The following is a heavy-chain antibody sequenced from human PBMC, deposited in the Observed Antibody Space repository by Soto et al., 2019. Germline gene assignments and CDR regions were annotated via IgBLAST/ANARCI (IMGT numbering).Heavy chain of an antibody. Sequence: SETLSLTCTVSGGSISSSSYYWGWIRQPPGKGLEWIGSIYYSGSTYYNQSLKSRVTISVDTSKNQYSLKLSSVTAADTAVYYCARVFSDSSSFFDPWGQGTLVTVSS. CDR1: GGSISSSSYY. D-gene: IGHD6-13*01. CDR2: IYYSGST. V-gene: IGHV4-39*07. J-gene: IGHJ5*02. CDR3: ARVFSDSSSFFDP.